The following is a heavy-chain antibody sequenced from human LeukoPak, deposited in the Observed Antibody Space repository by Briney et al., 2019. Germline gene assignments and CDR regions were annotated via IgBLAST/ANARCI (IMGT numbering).Heavy chain of an antibody. CDR3: ARGVNPLSHYYYYYYMDV. CDR2: IYYSGST. J-gene: IGHJ6*03. D-gene: IGHD1-14*01. CDR1: GGSISSYY. Sequence: SETLSLTCTVPGGSISSYYWSWIRQPPGKGLEWIGYIYYSGSTNYNPSLKSRVTISVDTSKNQFSLKLSSVTAADTAVYYCARGVNPLSHYYYYYYMDVWGKGTTVTVSS. V-gene: IGHV4-59*01.